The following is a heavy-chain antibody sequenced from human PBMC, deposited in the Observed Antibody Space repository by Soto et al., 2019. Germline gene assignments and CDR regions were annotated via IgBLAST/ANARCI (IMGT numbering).Heavy chain of an antibody. CDR3: AKTKGTHCSSTSCYVVEDNWFDP. V-gene: IGHV3-23*01. Sequence: PGGSLRLSCAASGFTFSSYAMSWVRQAPGKGLEWVSAISGSGGSTYYADSVKGRFTTSRDNSKNTLYLQMNSLRAEDTAVYYCAKTKGTHCSSTSCYVVEDNWFDPWGQGTLVIVSS. D-gene: IGHD2-2*01. J-gene: IGHJ5*02. CDR1: GFTFSSYA. CDR2: ISGSGGST.